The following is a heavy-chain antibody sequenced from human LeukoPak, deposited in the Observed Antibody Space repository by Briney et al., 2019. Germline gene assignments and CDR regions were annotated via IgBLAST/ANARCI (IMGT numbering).Heavy chain of an antibody. CDR1: GFTFSSYE. CDR3: ARAAGYSSSWYSRDYYYYMDV. J-gene: IGHJ6*03. CDR2: ISSSGSTI. V-gene: IGHV3-48*03. D-gene: IGHD6-13*01. Sequence: PGGSLRLSCAASGFTFSSYEMNWVRQAPGKGLEWVSYISSSGSTIYYADSVKGRFTISRDNAKNSLYLQMNSLRAEDTAVYYCARAAGYSSSWYSRDYYYYMDVWGKGTTVTISS.